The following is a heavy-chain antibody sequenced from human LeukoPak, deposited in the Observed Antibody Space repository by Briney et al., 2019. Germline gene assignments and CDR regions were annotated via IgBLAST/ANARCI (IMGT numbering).Heavy chain of an antibody. Sequence: PGGSLRLSCAASGFTFSSYGMHWVRQAPGKGLVWVAFIRYDGSNKYYTDSVKGRFTISRDNSKNTLYLQMNSLRAEDTAVYYCAKGRGWEASYYYYYMDFWGKGTTVTISS. CDR2: IRYDGSNK. CDR1: GFTFSSYG. J-gene: IGHJ6*03. CDR3: AKGRGWEASYYYYYMDF. V-gene: IGHV3-30*02. D-gene: IGHD1-26*01.